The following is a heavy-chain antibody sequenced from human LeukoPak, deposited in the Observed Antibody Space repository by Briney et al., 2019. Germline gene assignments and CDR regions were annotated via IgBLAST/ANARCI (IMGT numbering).Heavy chain of an antibody. V-gene: IGHV3-30-3*01. CDR1: GFTFSSYA. D-gene: IGHD5-18*01. CDR3: ARVPPNYSYGFIYRDYYYGMDV. CDR2: ISYDGSNK. Sequence: PGGSLRLSCAASGFTFSSYAMHWVRQAPGKGLEWVAVISYDGSNKYYADSVKGRFTISRDNSKNTLYLQMNSLRAEDTAVYYCARVPPNYSYGFIYRDYYYGMDVWGQGTTVTVSS. J-gene: IGHJ6*02.